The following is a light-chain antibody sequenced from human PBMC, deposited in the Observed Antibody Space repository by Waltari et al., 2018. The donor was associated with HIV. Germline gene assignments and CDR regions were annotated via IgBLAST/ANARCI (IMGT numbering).Light chain of an antibody. CDR2: ATT. Sequence: QSVLTQPPSVSGAPGQRVTISCSGNSSNIGAGFDVHCYQHLPGTAPKLLIYATTNRPSGVPDRFSGSKSGASASLAITGLQAEDEADYYCQSYDNSLTSYVFTTGTRVTVL. CDR3: QSYDNSLTSYV. CDR1: SSNIGAGFD. J-gene: IGLJ1*01. V-gene: IGLV1-40*03.